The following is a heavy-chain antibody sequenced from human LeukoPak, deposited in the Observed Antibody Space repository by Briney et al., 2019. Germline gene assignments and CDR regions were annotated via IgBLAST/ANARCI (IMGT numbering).Heavy chain of an antibody. CDR3: ARDGDYYDSSGYYAFDI. Sequence: GRSLRLSCAAPGFTFSSYAMHWVRQAPGKGLEWVAVISYDGSNKYYADSVKGRFTISRDNSKNTLYLQMNSLRAEDTAVYYCARDGDYYDSSGYYAFDIWGQGTMVTVSS. J-gene: IGHJ3*02. CDR1: GFTFSSYA. D-gene: IGHD3-22*01. V-gene: IGHV3-30-3*01. CDR2: ISYDGSNK.